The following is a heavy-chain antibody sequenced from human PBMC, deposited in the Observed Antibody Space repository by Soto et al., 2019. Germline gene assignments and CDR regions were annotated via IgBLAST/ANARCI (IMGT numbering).Heavy chain of an antibody. CDR1: GFTFSSYA. D-gene: IGHD5-18*01. J-gene: IGHJ6*02. CDR3: ARDLRGYSYGYPYYYYGMDV. V-gene: IGHV3-30-3*01. CDR2: ISYDGSNK. Sequence: PGGSLRLSCAASGFTFSSYAMHWVRQAPGKGLEWVAVISYDGSNKYYADSVKGRFTISRDNSKNTLYLQMNSLRAEDTAVYYCARDLRGYSYGYPYYYYGMDVWGQGTTVTVSS.